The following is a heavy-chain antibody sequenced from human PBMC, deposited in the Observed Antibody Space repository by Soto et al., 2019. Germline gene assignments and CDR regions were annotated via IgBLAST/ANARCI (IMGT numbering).Heavy chain of an antibody. V-gene: IGHV1-18*01. Sequence: ASVKVSCKASGYTFTSYGISWVRQAPGQGLEWMGWISAYNGNTNYAQKLQGRVTMTTDTSTSTAYTEPRSLRSDDTAVYYCAGSYQPHDAFDIWGQGTMVTVSS. CDR3: AGSYQPHDAFDI. CDR1: GYTFTSYG. J-gene: IGHJ3*02. D-gene: IGHD3-16*02. CDR2: ISAYNGNT.